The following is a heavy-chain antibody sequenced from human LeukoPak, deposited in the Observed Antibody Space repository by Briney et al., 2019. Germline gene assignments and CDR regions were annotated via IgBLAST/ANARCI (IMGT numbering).Heavy chain of an antibody. CDR3: AKDILGDYGDYTEYFDL. CDR1: GFTFSSYG. V-gene: IGHV3-30*18. Sequence: GGSLRLSCAASGFTFSSYGMHWVRQAPGKGLEWVAVISYDGSNKYYADSVKGRFTISRDNSKNTLYLQMNSLRAEDTAVYYCAKDILGDYGDYTEYFDLWGRGTLVTVSS. D-gene: IGHD4-17*01. J-gene: IGHJ2*01. CDR2: ISYDGSNK.